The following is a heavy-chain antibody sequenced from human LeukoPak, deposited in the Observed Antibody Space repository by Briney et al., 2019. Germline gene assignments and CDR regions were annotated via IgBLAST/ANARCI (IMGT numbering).Heavy chain of an antibody. CDR3: AKLPVYLYGSGSYYDY. CDR1: GFTFSSYA. D-gene: IGHD3-10*01. J-gene: IGHJ4*02. CDR2: SSGSGGST. V-gene: IGHV3-23*01. Sequence: GGSLRLSCAASGFTFSSYAMSWVRQAPGKGLEGVSASSGSGGSTYYADSVKGRFTISRDNSKNTLYLQMNSLRAEDTAVYYCAKLPVYLYGSGSYYDYWGQGTLVTVSS.